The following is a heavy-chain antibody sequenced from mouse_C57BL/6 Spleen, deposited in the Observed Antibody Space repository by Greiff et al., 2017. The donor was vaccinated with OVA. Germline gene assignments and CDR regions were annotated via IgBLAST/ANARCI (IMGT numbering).Heavy chain of an antibody. CDR1: GYTFTDYY. D-gene: IGHD4-1*01. V-gene: IGHV1-19*01. Sequence: VHVKQSGPVLVKPGASVKMSCKASGYTFTDYYMNWVKQSHGKSLEWIGVINPYNGGTSYNQKFKGKATLTVDKSSSTAYMELNSLTSEDSAVYYSARRSTGTSFGDWGQGTTLTVSS. CDR3: ARRSTGTSFGD. J-gene: IGHJ2*01. CDR2: INPYNGGT.